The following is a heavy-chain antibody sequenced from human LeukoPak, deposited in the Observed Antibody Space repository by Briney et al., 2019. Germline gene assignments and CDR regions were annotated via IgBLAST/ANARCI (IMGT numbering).Heavy chain of an antibody. D-gene: IGHD3-22*01. J-gene: IGHJ5*02. Sequence: PSQTLSLTCTVSGGSISSGDYYWSWIRQPPGKGLEWIGYIYYSGSTYYNPSLKSRVTISVDTSKNQFSLKLSSVTAADTAVYYCARDGENYYDSSGYSNWFDPWGQGTLVTVSS. CDR3: ARDGENYYDSSGYSNWFDP. CDR2: IYYSGST. CDR1: GGSISSGDYY. V-gene: IGHV4-30-4*08.